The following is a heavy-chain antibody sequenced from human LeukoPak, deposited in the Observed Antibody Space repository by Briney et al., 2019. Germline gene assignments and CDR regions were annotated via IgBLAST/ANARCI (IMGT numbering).Heavy chain of an antibody. CDR3: ASADLRYCSITNCLSFDY. CDR1: GYTFTDYY. J-gene: IGHJ4*02. V-gene: IGHV1-2*02. Sequence: ASGKVSCKTSGYTFTDYYIHWVRQAPGQGLEWMGWINPKSGGTHFAQKFQGRVIMTRDTSVDTAYMELNSLRSDDTAVYYCASADLRYCSITNCLSFDYWGQGTLVTVSS. CDR2: INPKSGGT. D-gene: IGHD2-2*01.